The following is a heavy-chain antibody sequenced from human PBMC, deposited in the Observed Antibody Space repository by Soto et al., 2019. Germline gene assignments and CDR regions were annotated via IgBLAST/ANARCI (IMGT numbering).Heavy chain of an antibody. Sequence: EVQLVESGGGLVKPGGSLRLSCAASGFTFSNAWMNWVRQAPGKGLEWVGRIKSKTDGGTTDYAAPVKGRFTISRDDSKNTLYLQMNSLKTEDIAVYYCTPERGAGWFDPWGQGTLVTVSS. CDR1: GFTFSNAW. J-gene: IGHJ5*02. CDR3: TPERGAGWFDP. CDR2: IKSKTDGGTT. D-gene: IGHD1-26*01. V-gene: IGHV3-15*07.